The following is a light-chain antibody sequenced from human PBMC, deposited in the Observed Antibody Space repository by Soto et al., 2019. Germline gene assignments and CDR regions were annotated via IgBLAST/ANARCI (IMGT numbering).Light chain of an antibody. Sequence: DIQMTQSPSSLSASVGDRVTVTCRASQSISNYLNWYQQKPGKAPKLLIYAASTLQAGVTSRFSGDGSGTEFTLTIRSLQPEDFATYFCQQLHTYPLTFGGGTKVDIK. CDR3: QQLHTYPLT. CDR2: AAS. CDR1: QSISNY. J-gene: IGKJ4*01. V-gene: IGKV1-9*01.